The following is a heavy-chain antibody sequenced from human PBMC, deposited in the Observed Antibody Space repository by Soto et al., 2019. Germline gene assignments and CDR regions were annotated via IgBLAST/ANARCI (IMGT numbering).Heavy chain of an antibody. J-gene: IGHJ5*02. Sequence: SETLSLTCTVAGGSSSGYDGSWIRQPPGKGLEWIGYIYYSGSTNYNPSLKSRVTISVDTSKNQFSLKLSSVTAADTAVYYCARTGVTLIENWFDPWGQGTLVTVSS. CDR3: ARTGVTLIENWFDP. V-gene: IGHV4-59*01. CDR1: GGSSSGYD. CDR2: IYYSGST. D-gene: IGHD3-3*01.